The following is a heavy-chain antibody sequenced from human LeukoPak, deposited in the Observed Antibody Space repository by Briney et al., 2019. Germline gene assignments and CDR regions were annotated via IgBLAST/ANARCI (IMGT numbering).Heavy chain of an antibody. CDR1: GYSFTSYW. D-gene: IGHD3-16*02. V-gene: IGHV5-51*01. CDR2: IYPGDSDT. Sequence: GESLKISCMGSGYSFTSYWIGWVRQMPGKGMEWMGIIYPGDSDTRYSPSFQGQVTISADKSISTAYLQWSSLKASDTAMYYCARPISVGGPIVDAFDIWGQGTMVTVSS. J-gene: IGHJ3*02. CDR3: ARPISVGGPIVDAFDI.